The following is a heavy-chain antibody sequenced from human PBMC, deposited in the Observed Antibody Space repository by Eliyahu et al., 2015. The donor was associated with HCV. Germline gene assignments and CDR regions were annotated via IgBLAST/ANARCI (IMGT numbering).Heavy chain of an antibody. CDR3: TRAYSRNWFDP. J-gene: IGHJ5*02. V-gene: IGHV3-74*01. CDR2: INXDGXDT. D-gene: IGHD2-15*01. Sequence: EVQLVESGGGLVQPGGSLRLSCAASGFTFSAYWMHWVRQAPGKGLIWVARINXDGXDTRYADSVEGRFTISRDNAKNTLYLQVNSLRAEDTAVYYCTRAYSRNWFDPWGQGTLVTVSS. CDR1: GFTFSAYW.